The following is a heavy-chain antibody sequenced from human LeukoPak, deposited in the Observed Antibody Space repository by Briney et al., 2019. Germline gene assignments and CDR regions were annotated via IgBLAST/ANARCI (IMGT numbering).Heavy chain of an antibody. CDR1: GYTLTELS. D-gene: IGHD3-22*01. J-gene: IGHJ6*02. CDR3: AREDWDDSSAYDSNTRGYGMDV. V-gene: IGHV1-24*01. Sequence: ASVKVSCKVSGYTLTELSMHWVRQAPGKGLEWMGGFDPEDGETIYAQKLQGRVTMTTDTSTSTAYMEVRSLRSDDTAVYYCAREDWDDSSAYDSNTRGYGMDVWGQGTTVTVSS. CDR2: FDPEDGET.